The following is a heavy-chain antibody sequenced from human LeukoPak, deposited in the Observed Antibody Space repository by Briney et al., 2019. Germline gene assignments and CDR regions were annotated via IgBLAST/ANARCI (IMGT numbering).Heavy chain of an antibody. D-gene: IGHD1-26*01. V-gene: IGHV4-31*03. J-gene: IGHJ4*02. CDR1: GGSIGSGGYY. CDR3: ARGQSGSYYNLLNFDY. Sequence: SETLSLTCTVSGGSIGSGGYYWSWIRQHPGKGLEWIGYIYYSGSTYYNPSLKSRVTISVDTSKNQFSLKLSSVTAADTAVYYCARGQSGSYYNLLNFDYWGQGTLVTVSS. CDR2: IYYSGST.